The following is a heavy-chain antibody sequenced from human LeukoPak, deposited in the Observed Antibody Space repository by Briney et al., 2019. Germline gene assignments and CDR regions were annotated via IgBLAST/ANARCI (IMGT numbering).Heavy chain of an antibody. Sequence: VASVKVSCKASGYTFTSYGISWVRQAPGQGLEWMGWISAYNGNTNYAQKLQGRVTMTTDTSTSTAYMELRSLRSDDTAVYYCATADRTYYYDSSGYPSFDYWGQGTLVTVSS. J-gene: IGHJ4*02. CDR2: ISAYNGNT. CDR3: ATADRTYYYDSSGYPSFDY. V-gene: IGHV1-18*01. CDR1: GYTFTSYG. D-gene: IGHD3-22*01.